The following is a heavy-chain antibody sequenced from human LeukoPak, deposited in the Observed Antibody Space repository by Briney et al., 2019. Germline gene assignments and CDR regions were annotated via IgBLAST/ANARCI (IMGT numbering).Heavy chain of an antibody. V-gene: IGHV3-7*01. Sequence: GGSLRLSCAASGLAFSSSWMTWVRQAPGKGLEWVANIKEDASETNYVGSAIGRFAISRDSAKNPLYLQMNSLRVEDTAVYYCTRGSPLDYWGQGTLVTVSS. CDR2: IKEDASET. CDR3: TRGSPLDY. D-gene: IGHD1-26*01. CDR1: GLAFSSSW. J-gene: IGHJ4*02.